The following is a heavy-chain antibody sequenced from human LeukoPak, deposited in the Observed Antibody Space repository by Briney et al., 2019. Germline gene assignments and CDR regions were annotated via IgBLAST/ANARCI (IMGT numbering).Heavy chain of an antibody. J-gene: IGHJ4*02. Sequence: GGSLRLSCAASGFTFDDYTMHWVRQAPGKGLEWVSLISWDGGSTYYADSVKGRFTISRDNSKNSLYLQMNSLRTEDTALYYCAKGRDGYYQLDYWGQGTLVTVSS. CDR1: GFTFDDYT. V-gene: IGHV3-43*01. CDR3: AKGRDGYYQLDY. CDR2: ISWDGGST. D-gene: IGHD5-24*01.